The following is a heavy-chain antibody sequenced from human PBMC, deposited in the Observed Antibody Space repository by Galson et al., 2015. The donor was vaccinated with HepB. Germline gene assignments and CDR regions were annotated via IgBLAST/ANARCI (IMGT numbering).Heavy chain of an antibody. Sequence: SLRLSCAASGFTFTDVWMSWVRQAPGKGLEWVGRIKSNLVGGTTDYAAPVKGRFSISRDDSRNTVYLQMNSLRIEDTGIYYCSRDFPTTVPTTSWGQGTLVAVSS. J-gene: IGHJ4*02. V-gene: IGHV3-15*01. CDR2: IKSNLVGGTT. D-gene: IGHD4-17*01. CDR3: SRDFPTTVPTTS. CDR1: GFTFTDVW.